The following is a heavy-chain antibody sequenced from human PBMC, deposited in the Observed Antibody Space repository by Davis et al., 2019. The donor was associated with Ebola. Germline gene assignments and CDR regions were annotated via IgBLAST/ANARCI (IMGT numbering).Heavy chain of an antibody. D-gene: IGHD4-11*01. J-gene: IGHJ5*02. CDR1: GYTFTSYG. CDR2: ISAYNGNT. CDR3: ARHTVPGWFDP. Sequence: AASVKVSCKASGYTFTSYGISWVRQAPGQGLEWMGWISAYNGNTNYAQKLQGRVPMTTDTSTSTAYMELRSLRSDDTALYYSARHTVPGWFDPWGQGTLVTVSS. V-gene: IGHV1-18*01.